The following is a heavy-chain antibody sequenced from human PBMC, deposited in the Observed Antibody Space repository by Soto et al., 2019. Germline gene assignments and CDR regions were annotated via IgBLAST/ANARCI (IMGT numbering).Heavy chain of an antibody. V-gene: IGHV3-23*01. Sequence: GSLRLSCAASGFTFRSYAMSWVRQAPGKGLEWVSAISGSGGSTYYADSVKGRFTISRDNSKNTLYLQMNSLRAEDTAVYYCAKDSAWSGYCSSTSCYRGAFDIWGQGTMVTVSS. CDR2: ISGSGGST. J-gene: IGHJ3*02. D-gene: IGHD2-2*01. CDR1: GFTFRSYA. CDR3: AKDSAWSGYCSSTSCYRGAFDI.